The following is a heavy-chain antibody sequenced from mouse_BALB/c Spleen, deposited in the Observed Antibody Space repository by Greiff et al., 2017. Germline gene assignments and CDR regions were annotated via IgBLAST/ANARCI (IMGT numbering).Heavy chain of an antibody. CDR2: ISYDGSN. Sequence: DVKLQESGPGLVKPSQSLSLTCSVTGYSITSGYYWNWIRQFPGNKLEWMGYISYDGSNNYNPSLKNRISITRDTSKNQFFLKLNSVTTEDTATYYCARGNRGYYAMDYWGQGTSVTVSS. V-gene: IGHV3-6*02. J-gene: IGHJ4*01. CDR3: ARGNRGYYAMDY. D-gene: IGHD2-14*01. CDR1: GYSITSGYY.